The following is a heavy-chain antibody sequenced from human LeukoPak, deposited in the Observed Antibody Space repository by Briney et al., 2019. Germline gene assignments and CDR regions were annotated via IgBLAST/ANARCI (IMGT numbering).Heavy chain of an antibody. CDR2: ISWNSGII. CDR3: ARDAHDYSNLFDY. D-gene: IGHD4-11*01. Sequence: GGSLRLSCAASGFTFHDYAMHWVRQAPGKGLEWVSGISWNSGIIGYADSVKGRFTTSRDNAKNSLYLQMNSLRAEDTALYYCARDAHDYSNLFDYWGQGTLVTVSS. CDR1: GFTFHDYA. J-gene: IGHJ4*02. V-gene: IGHV3-9*01.